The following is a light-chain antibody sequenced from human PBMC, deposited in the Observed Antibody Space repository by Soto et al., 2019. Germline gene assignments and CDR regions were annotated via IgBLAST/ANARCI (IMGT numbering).Light chain of an antibody. V-gene: IGLV1-40*01. J-gene: IGLJ1*01. CDR2: INI. Sequence: QSVLTQPPSVSGAPGQRVTISCTGSSSNIGAGYDVHWYQQLPGTAPKLLIFININRPSGIPDRFSGSKSGTSASLAITGLRAEDEADYYCQSYDSSLSGDVFGTGTQLTVL. CDR1: SSNIGAGYD. CDR3: QSYDSSLSGDV.